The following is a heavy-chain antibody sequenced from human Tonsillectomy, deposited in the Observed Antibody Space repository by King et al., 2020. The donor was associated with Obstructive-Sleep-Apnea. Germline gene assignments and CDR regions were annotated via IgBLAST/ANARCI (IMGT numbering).Heavy chain of an antibody. CDR2: IGGSGSST. Sequence: VQLVESGGGLVQPGGSLRLSCAASGFTFSSYAISWVRQAPGKGLEWVSAIGGSGSSTYYADSVKGRFTIYRDTSKNTLYLQMNSLRAEDTALYYCAKEQSTVGGNGAFDIWGQGTMVTVSS. V-gene: IGHV3-23*04. CDR3: AKEQSTVGGNGAFDI. J-gene: IGHJ3*02. CDR1: GFTFSSYA. D-gene: IGHD6-19*01.